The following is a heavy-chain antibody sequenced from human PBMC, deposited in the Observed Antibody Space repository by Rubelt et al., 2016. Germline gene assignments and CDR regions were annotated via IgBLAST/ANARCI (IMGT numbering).Heavy chain of an antibody. J-gene: IGHJ4*02. V-gene: IGHV3-53*01. CDR3: ARGRSGGYFDY. CDR2: FYIGGGT. Sequence: GLEWASVFYIGGGTYYADSVKGRFTLARDSSKNTLYLQMNSLRAEDTALYYCARGRSGGYFDYWGQGTLVTVSS. D-gene: IGHD4-23*01.